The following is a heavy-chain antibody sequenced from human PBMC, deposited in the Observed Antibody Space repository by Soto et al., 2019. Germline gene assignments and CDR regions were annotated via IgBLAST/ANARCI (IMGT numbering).Heavy chain of an antibody. CDR2: ISGSGGST. D-gene: IGHD4-17*01. Sequence: GGSLRPSCAASGFTFSSYAMSWVRQAPGKGLEWVSAISGSGGSTYYADSVKGRFTISRDNSKNTLYLQMNSLRAEDTAVYYCAKDLGQRVTTVTTSWGQGTLVTVSS. V-gene: IGHV3-23*01. J-gene: IGHJ5*02. CDR3: AKDLGQRVTTVTTS. CDR1: GFTFSSYA.